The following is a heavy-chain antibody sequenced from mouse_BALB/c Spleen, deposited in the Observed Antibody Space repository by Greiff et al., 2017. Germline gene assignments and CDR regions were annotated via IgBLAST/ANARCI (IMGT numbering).Heavy chain of an antibody. D-gene: IGHD1-2*01. CDR3: ARGGYGYGD. V-gene: IGHV5-6-3*01. J-gene: IGHJ2*01. CDR1: GFTFSSYG. Sequence: EVQLVESGGGLVQPGGSLKLSCAASGFTFSSYGMSWVRQTPDKRLELVATINSNGGSTYYPDSVKGRFTISRDNAKNTLYLQMSSLKSEDTAMYYCARGGYGYGDWGQGTTLTVSS. CDR2: INSNGGST.